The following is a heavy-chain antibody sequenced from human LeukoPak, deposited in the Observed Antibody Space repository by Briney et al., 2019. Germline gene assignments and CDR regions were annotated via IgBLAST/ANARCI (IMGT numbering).Heavy chain of an antibody. Sequence: SETLSLTCTVSGVSISSYYWSWIRQPPGKGLEWIGYIYYSERPNYNPSLKSRVTISVDTSKNQFSLKLSSVTAADTAVYYCARRGGSPLGAFDIWGQGTMVTVSS. CDR3: ARRGGSPLGAFDI. CDR2: IYYSERP. D-gene: IGHD1-26*01. CDR1: GVSISSYY. J-gene: IGHJ3*02. V-gene: IGHV4-59*01.